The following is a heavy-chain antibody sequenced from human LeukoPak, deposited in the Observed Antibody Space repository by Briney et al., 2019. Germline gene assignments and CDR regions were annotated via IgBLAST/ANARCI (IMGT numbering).Heavy chain of an antibody. V-gene: IGHV3-74*01. CDR3: ARVAYSSTWYIDY. CDR2: VNSDGSTT. CDR1: GFTLSSYW. Sequence: PGGSLRRSCAASGFTLSSYWMHWVRQAPGKGLVWVSRVNSDGSTTNYADSVKGRFTISRDNAKNTLYLQMNSLRAEDTAVYYCARVAYSSTWYIDYWGQGTLITVSS. D-gene: IGHD6-13*01. J-gene: IGHJ4*02.